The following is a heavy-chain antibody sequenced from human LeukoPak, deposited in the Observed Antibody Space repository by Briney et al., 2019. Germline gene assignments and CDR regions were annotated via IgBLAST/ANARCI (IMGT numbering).Heavy chain of an antibody. D-gene: IGHD3-9*01. CDR1: GGSISSSGYY. J-gene: IGHJ4*02. CDR2: IYYSGST. V-gene: IGHV4-39*07. CDR3: SRGRGILELFDY. Sequence: SETLSLTCTVSGGSISSSGYYWGWIRQPPGKGLEWIGSIYYSGSTYYNPSLKSRVTISVDTSKNQFSLNLSSVTAADTAVYYCSRGRGILELFDYWGQGALVTVSS.